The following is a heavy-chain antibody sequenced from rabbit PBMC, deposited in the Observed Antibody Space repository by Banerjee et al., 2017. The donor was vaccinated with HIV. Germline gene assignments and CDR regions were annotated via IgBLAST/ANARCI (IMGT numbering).Heavy chain of an antibody. CDR1: GFDFSNYYY. CDR3: ARDLAGVIGWNFGL. V-gene: IGHV1S45*01. Sequence: QEQLKETGGGLVQPGGSLTLSCKASGFDFSNYYYMCWVRQAPGKGLEWIACIYAGSSGSTWYASWAKGRFTISKTSSTTVTLQMTSLTAADTASYFCARDLAGVIGWNFGLWGQGTLVTVS. J-gene: IGHJ3*01. CDR2: IYAGSSGST. D-gene: IGHD4-1*01.